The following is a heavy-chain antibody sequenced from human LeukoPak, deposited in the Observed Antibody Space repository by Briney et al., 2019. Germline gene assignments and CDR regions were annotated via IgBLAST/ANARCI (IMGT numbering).Heavy chain of an antibody. D-gene: IGHD6-13*01. J-gene: IGHJ6*03. CDR1: GGSFSGYY. V-gene: IGHV4-34*01. CDR2: INHSGST. Sequence: PSETLSLTCAVYGGSFSGYYWSWIRQPPGKGLEWIAEINHSGSTNYNPSLKSRVTISVDTSKNQFSLKLSSVTAADTAVYYCARVTPYSSSWYTRYYYYYMDVWGKGTTVTVSS. CDR3: ARVTPYSSSWYTRYYYYYMDV.